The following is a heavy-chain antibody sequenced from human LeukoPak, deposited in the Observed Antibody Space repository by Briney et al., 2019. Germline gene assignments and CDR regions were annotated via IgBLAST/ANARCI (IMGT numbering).Heavy chain of an antibody. Sequence: GSLRFSCAASGFTFSSYSMNWVRQAPGKGLEWVSSISSSSNYIYYADSVKGRFTISRDNSKNTLYLQMNSLRDEDTAVYYCARGANYDFWSGYTTDGYNWFDPWGQGTLVTVSS. V-gene: IGHV3-21*01. CDR1: GFTFSSYS. D-gene: IGHD3-3*01. J-gene: IGHJ5*02. CDR3: ARGANYDFWSGYTTDGYNWFDP. CDR2: ISSSSNYI.